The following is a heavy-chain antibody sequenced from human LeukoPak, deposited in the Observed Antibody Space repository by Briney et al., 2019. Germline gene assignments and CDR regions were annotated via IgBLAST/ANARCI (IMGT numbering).Heavy chain of an antibody. V-gene: IGHV3-21*01. CDR3: ARERWDTTYVSFDY. Sequence: GGSLRLSCAASGFTFSSYSMNWVRQAPGKGLEWVSSISSSSSYIYYADSVKGRFTISRDNAKNTLYLQMNSLRAEDTAVNYCARERWDTTYVSFDYWGQGTLVTVSS. CDR2: ISSSSSYI. D-gene: IGHD1-1*01. CDR1: GFTFSSYS. J-gene: IGHJ4*02.